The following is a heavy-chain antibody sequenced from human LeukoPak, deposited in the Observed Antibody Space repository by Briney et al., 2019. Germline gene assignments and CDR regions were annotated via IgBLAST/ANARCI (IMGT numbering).Heavy chain of an antibody. J-gene: IGHJ4*02. CDR3: AKRFSFNFDY. CDR2: ITNDGSST. V-gene: IGHV3-74*01. CDR1: GLTFSSHW. Sequence: GGSLRLSCAASGLTFSSHWMHWVRQAPGKGLVWVSRITNDGSSTTYADSVKGRFTISRDNAKNMLYLQVNSLRAEDTAVYYCAKRFSFNFDYWGQGTLVTVSS. D-gene: IGHD3-3*01.